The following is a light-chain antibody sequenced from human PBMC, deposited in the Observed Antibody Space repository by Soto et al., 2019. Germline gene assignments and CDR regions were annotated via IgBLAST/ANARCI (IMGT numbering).Light chain of an antibody. CDR3: QQSYSTPS. CDR1: QSISSY. V-gene: IGKV1-39*01. J-gene: IGKJ1*01. Sequence: DIQMTQSPSSLSASLGDRVTITFRASQSISSYLNWYQQKPGKAPKLLIYAASSLQSGVPSRFSGSGSGTDFTLTISSLQPEDFATYYCQQSYSTPSFGQGTKVDIK. CDR2: AAS.